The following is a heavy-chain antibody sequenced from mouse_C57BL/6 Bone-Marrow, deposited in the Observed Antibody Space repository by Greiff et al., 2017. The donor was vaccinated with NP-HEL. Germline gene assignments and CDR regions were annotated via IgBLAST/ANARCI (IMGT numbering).Heavy chain of an antibody. J-gene: IGHJ2*01. V-gene: IGHV1-19*01. CDR3: ASGSRY. Sequence: EVQLQQPGAELVKPGASVKMSCKASGYTFTDYYMNWVKQSHGKSLEWIGVINPYNGGTSYNQKFKGKATLTVDKSSSTAYMELNSLTSEDSAVYYCASGSRYWGQGTTLTVSS. CDR1: GYTFTDYY. CDR2: INPYNGGT.